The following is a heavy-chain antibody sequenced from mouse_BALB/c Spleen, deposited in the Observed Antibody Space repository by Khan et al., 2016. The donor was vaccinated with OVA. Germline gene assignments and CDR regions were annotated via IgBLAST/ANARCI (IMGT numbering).Heavy chain of an antibody. J-gene: IGHJ3*01. V-gene: IGHV1-5*01. CDR1: GYTFTSYW. Sequence: VRLQQSGTVLARPGASVKMSCKASGYTFTSYWMHWVKQRPGQGLEWIGDIYPGNTDTNYNQKFKGKAKLTAVTSTSTAYMELSSLTNEGSAVYYCTRRNWDVAWFAYWGQGTLVTVSA. D-gene: IGHD4-1*01. CDR2: IYPGNTDT. CDR3: TRRNWDVAWFAY.